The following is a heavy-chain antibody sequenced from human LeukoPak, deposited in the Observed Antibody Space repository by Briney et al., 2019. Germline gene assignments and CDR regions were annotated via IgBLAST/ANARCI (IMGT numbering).Heavy chain of an antibody. CDR3: ARAGRCSGGSCYSRAFLLDY. Sequence: ASVKVSCKASGYTFTGYYMHWVRQAPGQGLEWMGWINPNSGGTNYAQKFQGRVTMTRDTSISTAYMELSRLRSDDTAVYYCARAGRCSGGSCYSRAFLLDYWGQGTLVTVSS. V-gene: IGHV1-2*02. CDR1: GYTFTGYY. D-gene: IGHD2-15*01. CDR2: INPNSGGT. J-gene: IGHJ4*02.